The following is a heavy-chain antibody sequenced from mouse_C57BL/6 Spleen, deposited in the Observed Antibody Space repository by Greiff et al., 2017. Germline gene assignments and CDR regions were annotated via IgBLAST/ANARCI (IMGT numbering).Heavy chain of an antibody. D-gene: IGHD3-2*02. J-gene: IGHJ3*01. Sequence: EVHLVESGGGLVKPGGSLKLSCAASGFTFSDYGMHWVRQAPEKGLEWVAYISSGRSTIYYADTVKGRFTISRDNAKNTLFLQMTSLRSEDTAMYYCAREDGTAQATWAYWGQGTLVTVSA. CDR3: AREDGTAQATWAY. V-gene: IGHV5-17*01. CDR2: ISSGRSTI. CDR1: GFTFSDYG.